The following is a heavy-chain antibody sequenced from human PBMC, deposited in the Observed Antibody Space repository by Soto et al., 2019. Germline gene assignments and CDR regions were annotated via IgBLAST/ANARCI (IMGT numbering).Heavy chain of an antibody. J-gene: IGHJ4*02. CDR3: AKGLSYDSSGYYYY. Sequence: GGSLRLSCAASGFTFSSYGMHWVRQAPGKGLEWVAVISYDGSNKYYADSVKGRFTISRDNYKNTLYLQMNSLRAEDTAVYYSAKGLSYDSSGYYYYWGQETLFSISS. CDR1: GFTFSSYG. D-gene: IGHD3-22*01. CDR2: ISYDGSNK. V-gene: IGHV3-30*18.